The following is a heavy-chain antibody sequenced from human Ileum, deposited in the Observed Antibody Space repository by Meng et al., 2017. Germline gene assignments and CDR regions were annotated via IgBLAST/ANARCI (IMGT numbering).Heavy chain of an antibody. Sequence: QVQLQESGPRRVTPSGTRSLAFAASGTWWSWVRQPPGKGLERIGEIFQSGRTNYNPSLKSRVTISIDKSKSQISLQLSAVTAADTAVYSCATSNDRDVYYLGYWGQGTLVTVSS. CDR2: IFQSGRT. D-gene: IGHD3-22*01. V-gene: IGHV4-4*02. CDR3: ATSNDRDVYYLGY. CDR1: GTW. J-gene: IGHJ4*02.